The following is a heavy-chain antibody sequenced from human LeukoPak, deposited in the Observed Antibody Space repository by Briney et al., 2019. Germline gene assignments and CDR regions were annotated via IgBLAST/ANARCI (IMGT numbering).Heavy chain of an antibody. CDR3: AKDGGYGSGSYYPDY. D-gene: IGHD3-10*01. CDR1: GFIFSSYG. CDR2: ISGSGDSA. Sequence: PGGSLRLSCAASGFIFSSYGMSWVRQAPGKGLEWVSTISGSGDSAVYADSVKGRFTIFRDNSKNTLHLQMNSLRVDDTAVYSCAKDGGYGSGSYYPDYWGQGTLVTVSS. J-gene: IGHJ4*02. V-gene: IGHV3-23*01.